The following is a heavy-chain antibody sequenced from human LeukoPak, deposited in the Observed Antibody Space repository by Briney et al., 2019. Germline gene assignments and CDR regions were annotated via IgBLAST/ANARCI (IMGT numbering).Heavy chain of an antibody. CDR2: IGTAGDT. J-gene: IGHJ2*01. CDR1: GFTFSTYD. CDR3: ARVLAVAGRNWYFDL. Sequence: GGSLGLSCEASGFTFSTYDMHWVRQATGKGLEWVSAIGTAGDTYYPGSVKGRFTISRENAKNSLFLQMNSLRAGDTAVYYCARVLAVAGRNWYFDLWGRGTPVTVSS. D-gene: IGHD6-19*01. V-gene: IGHV3-13*04.